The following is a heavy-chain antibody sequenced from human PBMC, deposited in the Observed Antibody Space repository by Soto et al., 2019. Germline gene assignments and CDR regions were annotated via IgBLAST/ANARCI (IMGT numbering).Heavy chain of an antibody. V-gene: IGHV3-15*07. CDR2: IKSKTDGGTT. CDR1: GFTFSNAW. D-gene: IGHD3-9*01. J-gene: IGHJ6*02. Sequence: PGGSLRLSCAASGFTFSNAWMNWVRQAPGKGLEWVGRIKSKTDGGTTDYAAPVKGRFTISRDDSKNTLYLQMNSLKTEDTAVYYCPPPHIAVYFDWLLASKYYYYGMDVWGQGTTVTVS. CDR3: PPPHIAVYFDWLLASKYYYYGMDV.